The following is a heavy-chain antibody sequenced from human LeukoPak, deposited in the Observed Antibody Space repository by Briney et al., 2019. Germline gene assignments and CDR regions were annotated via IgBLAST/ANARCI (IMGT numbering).Heavy chain of an antibody. CDR3: AREFGSGSYLYFAY. D-gene: IGHD3-10*01. CDR1: GFTFSSYA. Sequence: PGGALRLSCAASGFTFSSYAMSWVRQAPGRGLEWVSTINSGGTNIFYADSVKGRFTISRDSSKNTLYLQMNGLSAEDTAIYYCAREFGSGSYLYFAYWGQGTLVAVSS. V-gene: IGHV3-23*01. CDR2: INSGGTNI. J-gene: IGHJ4*02.